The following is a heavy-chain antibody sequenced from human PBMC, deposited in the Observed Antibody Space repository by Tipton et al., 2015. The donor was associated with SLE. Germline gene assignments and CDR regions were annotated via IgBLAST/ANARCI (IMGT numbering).Heavy chain of an antibody. CDR2: IKEDGGEK. Sequence: SLRLSCAASGFTFSNYWMTWVRQDPGKGLEWVANIKEDGGEKSYVDSVKGRFTISRDNAKNSLYLQMDNLRPEDTAVYYCATRQGSGWYQSFDYWGQGSLVTVSS. V-gene: IGHV3-7*01. D-gene: IGHD6-19*01. CDR3: ATRQGSGWYQSFDY. J-gene: IGHJ4*02. CDR1: GFTFSNYW.